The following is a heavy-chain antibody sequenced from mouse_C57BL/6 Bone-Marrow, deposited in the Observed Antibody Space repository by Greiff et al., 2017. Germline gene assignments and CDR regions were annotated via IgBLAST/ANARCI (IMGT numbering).Heavy chain of an antibody. Sequence: EVMLVESEGGLVQPGSSLKLSCTASGFTFSDYYMAWVRQAPEKGLEWVANINYDGSSTYYLDSLKSRFIISRDNAKNILYLQMSSMKSEDTATYDWARGVGYCGSSWYVDVWGTGTTVTVSS. CDR2: INYDGSST. V-gene: IGHV5-16*01. J-gene: IGHJ1*03. CDR3: ARGVGYCGSSWYVDV. CDR1: GFTFSDYY. D-gene: IGHD1-1*01.